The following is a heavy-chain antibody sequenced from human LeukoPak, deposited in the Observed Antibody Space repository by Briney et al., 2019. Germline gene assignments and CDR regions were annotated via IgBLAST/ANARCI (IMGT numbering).Heavy chain of an antibody. V-gene: IGHV1-69*06. CDR3: ARLSSSWYRDY. D-gene: IGHD6-13*01. J-gene: IGHJ4*02. CDR1: GGTFNKNV. CDR2: IIPIFGTA. Sequence: SVKVSCKASGGTFNKNVISWVGQAPGQGLEWMGRIIPIFGTANYAQKFQGRVTITADKSTSTAYMELSSLRSEDTAVYYCARLSSSWYRDYWGQGPLVTVSS.